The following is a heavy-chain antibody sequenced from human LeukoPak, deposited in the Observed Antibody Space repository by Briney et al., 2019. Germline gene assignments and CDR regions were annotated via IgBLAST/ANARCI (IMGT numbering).Heavy chain of an antibody. CDR3: ARDVHNTRSGYYYYYMDV. Sequence: ASVKVSCKASGYTFTSYYMHWVRQAPGQGLEWMGIINPSGGSTSYAQKHQGRITMTTDTSTSTAYMELRSLRSDDTAVYYCARDVHNTRSGYYYYYMDVWGKGTTVTVSS. CDR1: GYTFTSYY. J-gene: IGHJ6*03. V-gene: IGHV1-46*01. D-gene: IGHD3-3*01. CDR2: INPSGGST.